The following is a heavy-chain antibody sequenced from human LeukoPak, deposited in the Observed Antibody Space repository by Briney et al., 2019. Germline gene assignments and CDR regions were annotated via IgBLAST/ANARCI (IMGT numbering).Heavy chain of an antibody. D-gene: IGHD6-19*01. V-gene: IGHV3-9*01. Sequence: PGGSLRLSCAASGFTFDDYAMHWVRQAPGKGLEWVSGISWNSGSIGYADSVKGRFTISRDNAKNSLYLQMNSLRAEATALYYCAKDIAGIAVAGGFDPWGQGTLVTVSS. CDR1: GFTFDDYA. CDR3: AKDIAGIAVAGGFDP. J-gene: IGHJ5*02. CDR2: ISWNSGSI.